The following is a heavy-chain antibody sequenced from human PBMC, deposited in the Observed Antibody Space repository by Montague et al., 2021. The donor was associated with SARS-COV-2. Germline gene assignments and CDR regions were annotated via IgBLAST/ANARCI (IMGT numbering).Heavy chain of an antibody. D-gene: IGHD6-13*01. J-gene: IGHJ4*02. V-gene: IGHV6-1*01. CDR3: AGDSRYSLSWSFDY. CDR1: GDSVSSNTAA. CDR2: TYYRYKWYY. Sequence: CAISGDSVSSNTAAWNWIRQSPSRGLEWLGRTYYRYKWYYDYAVSVRSRMTISPDTSKNQFSLQLSSVTPEDRAVYYCAGDSRYSLSWSFDYWGQGTLVTVSS.